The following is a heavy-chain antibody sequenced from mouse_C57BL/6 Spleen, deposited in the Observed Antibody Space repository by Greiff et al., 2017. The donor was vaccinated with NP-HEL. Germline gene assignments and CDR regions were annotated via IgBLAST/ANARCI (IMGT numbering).Heavy chain of an antibody. J-gene: IGHJ4*01. Sequence: QVQLQQSGTELARPGASVKLSCKASGYTFTSYGLSWVKQRTGQGLEWIGEIYPRSGNTYYNEKFKGKATLTADKSSSTAYMELRSLTSEDSAVYFCARREEISSGNYDAMDYWGLGTSDTVSS. V-gene: IGHV1-81*01. CDR2: IYPRSGNT. CDR1: GYTFTSYG. D-gene: IGHD4-1*01. CDR3: ARREEISSGNYDAMDY.